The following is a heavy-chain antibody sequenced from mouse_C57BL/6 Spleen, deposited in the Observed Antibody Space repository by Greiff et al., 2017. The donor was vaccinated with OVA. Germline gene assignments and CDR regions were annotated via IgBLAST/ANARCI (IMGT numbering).Heavy chain of an antibody. CDR1: GYTFTSYW. J-gene: IGHJ4*01. CDR2: IHPNSGST. D-gene: IGHD2-4*01. V-gene: IGHV1-64*01. Sequence: QVQLQQPGAELVKPGASVKLSCKASGYTFTSYWMHWVKQRPGQGLEWIGMIHPNSGSTNYNEKFKSKATLTVDKSSSTAYMQLSSLTSEDSAVYYCARVLDDDSYAMDYWGQGTSVTVSS. CDR3: ARVLDDDSYAMDY.